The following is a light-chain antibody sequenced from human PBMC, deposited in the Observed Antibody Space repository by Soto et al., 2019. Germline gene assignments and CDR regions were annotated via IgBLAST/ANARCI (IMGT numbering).Light chain of an antibody. Sequence: DIQMTQSPSSLSASVGDRVTITCRASQSITTYLNWYQQKPGKAPRLLIYAASSLQSGVPSRFSGSGSGTAFTLTISSLQPGDFATYYCQQSYSATWTFGQGTKVEI. CDR3: QQSYSATWT. J-gene: IGKJ1*01. CDR1: QSITTY. V-gene: IGKV1-39*01. CDR2: AAS.